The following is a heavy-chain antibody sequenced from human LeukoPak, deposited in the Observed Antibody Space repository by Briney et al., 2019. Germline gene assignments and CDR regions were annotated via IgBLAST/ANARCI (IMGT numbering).Heavy chain of an antibody. V-gene: IGHV3-21*01. CDR3: ARDPYGDYGDCFDY. Sequence: GGSLRLSCAASGFTFSSYSMNWVRQAPGKGLEWVSSISSSSSYIYYADSVKGRFTISRDNAKNSLYLQMNSLRAEDTAVYYCARDPYGDYGDCFDYWGQGTLVTASS. CDR2: ISSSSSYI. J-gene: IGHJ4*02. CDR1: GFTFSSYS. D-gene: IGHD4-17*01.